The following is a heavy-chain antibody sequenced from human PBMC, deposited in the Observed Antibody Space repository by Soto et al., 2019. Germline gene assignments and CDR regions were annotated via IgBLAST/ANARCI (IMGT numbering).Heavy chain of an antibody. Sequence: PEETLSLTCTVSGGSISSYYWSWIRQPPGKGLEWIGYIYYSGSTNYNPSLKSRVTISVDTSKNQFSLKLSSVTAADTAVYYCARGHGKPGIAAAGPQWGPYNWFDPWGQGTLVTVSS. CDR2: IYYSGST. CDR3: ARGHGKPGIAAAGPQWGPYNWFDP. D-gene: IGHD6-13*01. CDR1: GGSISSYY. J-gene: IGHJ5*02. V-gene: IGHV4-59*01.